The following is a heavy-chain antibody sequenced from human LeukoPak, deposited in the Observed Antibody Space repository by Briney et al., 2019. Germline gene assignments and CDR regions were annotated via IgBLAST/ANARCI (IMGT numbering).Heavy chain of an antibody. V-gene: IGHV3-23*01. CDR2: IRGCGGST. J-gene: IGHJ4*02. CDR1: GFTFSSYA. CDR3: AKDASYSSGWDLFDY. Sequence: PGGSLRLSCAASGFTFSSYAMSWVRQAPGKGLEWVSAIRGCGGSTYYADSVKGRFTISRDNSKNALYLQMNSLRAEDTAVYYCAKDASYSSGWDLFDYWGQGTLVTVSS. D-gene: IGHD6-19*01.